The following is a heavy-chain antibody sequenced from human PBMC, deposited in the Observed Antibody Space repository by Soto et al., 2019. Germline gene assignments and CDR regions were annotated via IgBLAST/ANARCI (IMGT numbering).Heavy chain of an antibody. D-gene: IGHD4-17*01. CDR3: THRRNDYSDSVAEFDY. CDR1: GFSLRSPGVG. Sequence: QITLKESGPTLVKPTQTLTLTCTLSGFSLRSPGVGVGWIRQTPGKALEWLALIFWTNDVRYSPSLRSRLTSTKDTSKNQVVLTMTNVDPVDTGTYYCTHRRNDYSDSVAEFDYWGQGTLVSVSS. V-gene: IGHV2-5*01. J-gene: IGHJ4*02. CDR2: IFWTNDV.